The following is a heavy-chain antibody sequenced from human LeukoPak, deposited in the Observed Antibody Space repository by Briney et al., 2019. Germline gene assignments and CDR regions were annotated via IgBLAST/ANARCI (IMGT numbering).Heavy chain of an antibody. Sequence: GGSLRLSCEPPGFPSSSHWRHWFRQFLGKGRWWFSNINGDGSCVGYADSVKGRFAVSRDNAKNTLYVHMSSLRAEDTAVYYCARDEVGATPIDYWGQGTLVTVSS. CDR3: ARDEVGATPIDY. CDR2: INGDGSCV. V-gene: IGHV3-74*01. D-gene: IGHD1-26*01. J-gene: IGHJ4*02. CDR1: GFPSSSHW.